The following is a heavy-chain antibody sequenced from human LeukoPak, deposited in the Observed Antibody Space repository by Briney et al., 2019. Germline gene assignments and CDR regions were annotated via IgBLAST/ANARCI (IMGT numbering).Heavy chain of an antibody. D-gene: IGHD3-16*02. CDR1: GGSMKNYY. V-gene: IGHV4-4*07. CDR3: AREFYDYVWGSYRFEY. Sequence: PSETLSLTCTVSGGSMKNYYWSWIRQPAGKELEWIGRIYTSGSTNDNPSLKSRVDMSIDMSKNQFSLQMTSVAAADTAVYYCAREFYDYVWGSYRFEYWGQGILVTVSS. J-gene: IGHJ4*02. CDR2: IYTSGST.